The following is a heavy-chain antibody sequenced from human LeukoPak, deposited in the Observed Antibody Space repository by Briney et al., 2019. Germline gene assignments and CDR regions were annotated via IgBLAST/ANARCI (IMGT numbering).Heavy chain of an antibody. J-gene: IGHJ5*02. CDR1: GFTFSGYA. CDR2: ISGSGGST. V-gene: IGHV3-23*01. CDR3: AKVHPGYYDFLNWFDP. Sequence: GGSLRLSCAASGFTFSGYAMSWVRQAPGKGLEWVSAISGSGGSTYYADSVKGRFTISRDNSKNTLYLQMNSLRAEDTTVYYCAKVHPGYYDFLNWFDPWGQGTLVTVSS. D-gene: IGHD3-3*01.